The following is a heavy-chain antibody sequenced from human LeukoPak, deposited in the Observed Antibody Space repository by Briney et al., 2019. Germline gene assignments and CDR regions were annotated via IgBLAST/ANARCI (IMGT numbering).Heavy chain of an antibody. J-gene: IGHJ4*02. CDR2: INHSGST. CDR3: ARSAFYDYVWGSYRPYNFDY. CDR1: GGSFSGYY. D-gene: IGHD3-16*02. V-gene: IGHV4-34*01. Sequence: SETLSLTCAVYGGSFSGYYWSWIPQPPGKGLEWLGEINHSGSTNYNPSLKSRVTISVDTSKNQFSLKLSSVTAADTAVYYCARSAFYDYVWGSYRPYNFDYWGQGTLVTVSS.